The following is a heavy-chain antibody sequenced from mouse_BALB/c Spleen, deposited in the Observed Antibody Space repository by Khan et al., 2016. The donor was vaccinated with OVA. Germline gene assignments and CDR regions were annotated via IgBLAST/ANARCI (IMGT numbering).Heavy chain of an antibody. V-gene: IGHV1S41*01. CDR3: ERENYYGRSCYAMDY. Sequence: DLVKPGTSVKLYCKASGYTFTSYWINWIKQRPGQGLEWIGRIGPGSSNTYYNEMFKGKAALTVDTSSSTAYIQLSSLSSEDSDVYFCERENYYGRSCYAMDYWGQGTSVTVSS. CDR1: GYTFTSYW. CDR2: IGPGSSNT. J-gene: IGHJ4*01. D-gene: IGHD1-1*01.